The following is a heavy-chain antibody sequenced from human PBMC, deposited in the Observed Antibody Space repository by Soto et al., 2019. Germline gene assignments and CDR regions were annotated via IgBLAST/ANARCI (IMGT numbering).Heavy chain of an antibody. CDR3: ARQWLDPYSFDY. CDR2: ISSNGGST. D-gene: IGHD6-19*01. Sequence: EVQLVESGGGLVQPGGSLRLSCAASGFTFSSYAMHWVRQAPGKGLEYVSAISSNGGSTYYANSVKGRFTISRDNSKNTLYLQMGSLRAEDMAVYYCARQWLDPYSFDYRGQGTLVTVSS. J-gene: IGHJ4*02. CDR1: GFTFSSYA. V-gene: IGHV3-64*01.